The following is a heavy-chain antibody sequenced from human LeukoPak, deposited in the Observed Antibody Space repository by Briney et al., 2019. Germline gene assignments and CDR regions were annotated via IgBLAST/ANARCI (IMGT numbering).Heavy chain of an antibody. CDR2: INHSGST. CDR3: ARRTGYTSGDFDY. V-gene: IGHV4-34*01. Sequence: SETLSLTCAVYGGSFSGYYWSWIRQPPGKGLEWIGEINHSGSTNYNPSLKSRVTISVDTSKNQFSLKLSSVTAADTAVYYCARRTGYTSGDFDYWGQGTLVTVSS. D-gene: IGHD6-19*01. J-gene: IGHJ4*02. CDR1: GGSFSGYY.